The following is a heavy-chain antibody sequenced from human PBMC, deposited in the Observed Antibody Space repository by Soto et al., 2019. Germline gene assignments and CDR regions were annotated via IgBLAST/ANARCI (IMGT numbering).Heavy chain of an antibody. CDR3: AGEVASGY. CDR2: ISYDGSVK. D-gene: IGHD2-21*01. J-gene: IGHJ4*02. Sequence: GGSLRLSCAASGFTFSSYGMHWVRQVPGKGLEWVAVISYDGSVKYYADSVKGRFTISRDNSKNTLYLQMNSLRAEDTAVYYCAGEVASGYWGQGTLVTVSS. V-gene: IGHV3-30*03. CDR1: GFTFSSYG.